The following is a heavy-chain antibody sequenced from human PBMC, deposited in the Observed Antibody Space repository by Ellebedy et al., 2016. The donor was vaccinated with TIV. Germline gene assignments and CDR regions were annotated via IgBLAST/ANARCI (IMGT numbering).Heavy chain of an antibody. Sequence: GGSLRLXXEGSGLTLTASAMRWVRQAPGRGLQWVAFVAFDGSNEEYADSVKGRFTISRDNSKNTLFLQMSSLRAEDTAIYYCVKDGGSIDWGQGTLVTVSS. CDR2: VAFDGSNE. D-gene: IGHD2-15*01. CDR3: VKDGGSID. CDR1: GLTLTASA. J-gene: IGHJ4*02. V-gene: IGHV3-30*02.